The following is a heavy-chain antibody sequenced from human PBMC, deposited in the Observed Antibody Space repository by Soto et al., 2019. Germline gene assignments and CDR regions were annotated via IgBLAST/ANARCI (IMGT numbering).Heavy chain of an antibody. Sequence: GGSLRLSCAASGFTFTSYGMHWVRQAPGKGLEWVAGVSFDGNSKYYVDSVKGRFTISRDDSKNTVYLQMNGLRAEDTAVYYCAKDHDTKVYYYYGMDVWGQGTRATVSS. CDR1: GFTFTSYG. J-gene: IGHJ6*02. CDR2: VSFDGNSK. V-gene: IGHV3-30*18. D-gene: IGHD1-1*01. CDR3: AKDHDTKVYYYYGMDV.